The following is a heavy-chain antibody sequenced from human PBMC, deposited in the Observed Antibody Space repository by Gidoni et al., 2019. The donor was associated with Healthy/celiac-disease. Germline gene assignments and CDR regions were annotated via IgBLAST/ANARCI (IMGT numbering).Heavy chain of an antibody. CDR1: GFTFGDYA. Sequence: EVQLVESGGGLVQPGRSLSLSCTASGFTFGDYAMSWVRQAPGKGLEWVGLIRSKAYGGTTEYAASVKGRFTISRDDSKSIAYLQMNSLKTEDTAVYYCTRDYYGSYFYYGMDVWGQGTTVTVSS. CDR2: IRSKAYGGTT. CDR3: TRDYYGSYFYYGMDV. D-gene: IGHD3-10*01. V-gene: IGHV3-49*04. J-gene: IGHJ6*02.